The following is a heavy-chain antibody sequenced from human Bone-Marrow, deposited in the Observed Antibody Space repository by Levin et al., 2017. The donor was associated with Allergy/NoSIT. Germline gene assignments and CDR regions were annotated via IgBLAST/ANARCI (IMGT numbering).Heavy chain of an antibody. D-gene: IGHD6-13*01. CDR3: ARAKGSSRGRYYSYYGMDS. Sequence: GGSLRLSCAASGFTFDTYDMHWVRQATGKGLEWVSAIGTLGDTFYPGSLKGRFTISRENAKSSLFLQMNSLEPGDTAVYYCARAKGSSRGRYYSYYGMDSWGQGTTDTV. CDR1: GFTFDTYD. V-gene: IGHV3-13*04. J-gene: IGHJ6*02. CDR2: IGTLGDT.